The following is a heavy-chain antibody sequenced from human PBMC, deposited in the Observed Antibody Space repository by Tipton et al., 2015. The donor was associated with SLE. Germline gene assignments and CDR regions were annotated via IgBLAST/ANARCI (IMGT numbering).Heavy chain of an antibody. J-gene: IGHJ4*02. V-gene: IGHV3-21*01. CDR3: ARGAVEWHYFDY. CDR2: ISSSSSYI. Sequence: SLRLSCAASGFTFSSYSMNWVRQAPGKGLEWVSSISSSSSYIYYADSVKGRFTISRDNAKNSLYLQMNSLRAEDTAVYYCARGAVEWHYFDYWGQGTLVTVSS. CDR1: GFTFSSYS. D-gene: IGHD3-3*01.